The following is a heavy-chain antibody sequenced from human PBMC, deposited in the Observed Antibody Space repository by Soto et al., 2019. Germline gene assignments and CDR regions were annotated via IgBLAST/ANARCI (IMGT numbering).Heavy chain of an antibody. V-gene: IGHV1-69*01. J-gene: IGHJ6*02. CDR3: ARGGDIVVVPAARGGYYYYYGMDV. CDR2: IIPIFGTA. Sequence: QVQLVQSVAEVKKPGSSVKVSCKASGGTFSSYAISWVRQAPGQGLEWMGGIIPIFGTANYAQKFQGRVTITADESTSTAYMELSSLRSEDTAVYYCARGGDIVVVPAARGGYYYYYGMDVWGQGTTVTVSS. D-gene: IGHD2-2*01. CDR1: GGTFSSYA.